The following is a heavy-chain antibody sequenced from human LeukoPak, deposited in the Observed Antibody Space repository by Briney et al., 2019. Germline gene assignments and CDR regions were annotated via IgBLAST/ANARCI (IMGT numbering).Heavy chain of an antibody. CDR3: ARGKVITMVRGVIRRWFDP. D-gene: IGHD3-10*01. Sequence: SETLSLTCTVSGGSISTYFWSWIRQPPGKGLEWIGEINHSGSTNYNPSLKSRVTISVDTSKNQFSLKLSSVTAADTAVYYCARGKVITMVRGVIRRWFDPWGQGTLSPSPQ. J-gene: IGHJ5*02. V-gene: IGHV4-34*01. CDR2: INHSGST. CDR1: GGSISTYF.